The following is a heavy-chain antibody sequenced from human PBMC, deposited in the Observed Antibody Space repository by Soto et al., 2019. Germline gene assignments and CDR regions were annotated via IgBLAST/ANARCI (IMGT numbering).Heavy chain of an antibody. CDR3: ARDASYYSLWSRYYPSRTGMDV. V-gene: IGHV3-33*01. CDR2: IWYDGSKK. J-gene: IGHJ6*02. D-gene: IGHD3-3*01. Sequence: QVQVVESGGGVVQPGRSLRLSCAASGFTFSSFGMHWVRQAPGKGLEWVSLIWYDGSKKSYGDSVKGRFTISRDNSRKTVYLQMNSLRADDTAVYYCARDASYYSLWSRYYPSRTGMDVWGQGTTVTVSS. CDR1: GFTFSSFG.